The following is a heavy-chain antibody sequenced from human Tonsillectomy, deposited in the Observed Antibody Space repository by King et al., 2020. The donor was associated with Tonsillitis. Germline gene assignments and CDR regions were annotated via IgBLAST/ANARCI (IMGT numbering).Heavy chain of an antibody. J-gene: IGHJ4*02. CDR1: GYTFTGYY. CDR2: INPNNDDT. D-gene: IGHD2-21*02. CDR3: ASELVTARLDY. V-gene: IGHV1-2*02. Sequence: VQLVESGAEVKKPGASVKVSCKASGYTFTGYYMHWVRQAPGQGLEWMGWINPNNDDTNYAQKFQGRVTMTRDTSISTAYMDLSRLGSDDTAVYYCASELVTARLDYWGQGTLVTVSS.